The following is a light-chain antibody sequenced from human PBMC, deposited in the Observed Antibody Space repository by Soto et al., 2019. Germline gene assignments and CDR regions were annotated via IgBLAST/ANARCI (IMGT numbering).Light chain of an antibody. Sequence: QSALTQPRSVSGSPGQSVTISCTGTSSDVGGYNYVSWYQQHPGKAPKLMIYDVSKRPSGVPDRFSGSKSGNTASLTISGLQAEDEADYYCCSYAGNITWVFGGGTKVTVL. V-gene: IGLV2-11*01. CDR3: CSYAGNITWV. J-gene: IGLJ3*02. CDR2: DVS. CDR1: SSDVGGYNY.